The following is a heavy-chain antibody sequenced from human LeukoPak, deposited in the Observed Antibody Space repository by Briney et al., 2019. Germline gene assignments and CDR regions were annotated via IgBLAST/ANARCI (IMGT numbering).Heavy chain of an antibody. J-gene: IGHJ6*03. D-gene: IGHD3-10*01. V-gene: IGHV1-46*01. Sequence: ASVKVSCKASEYTFTSYYMHWVRQAPGQGLEWMGIINPSGGSTSYAQKFQGRVTMTRDTSTSTVYTELSSLSSEDTAVYYCARVSAGTGDYYYYYMDVWGKGTTVTVSS. CDR2: INPSGGST. CDR3: ARVSAGTGDYYYYYMDV. CDR1: EYTFTSYY.